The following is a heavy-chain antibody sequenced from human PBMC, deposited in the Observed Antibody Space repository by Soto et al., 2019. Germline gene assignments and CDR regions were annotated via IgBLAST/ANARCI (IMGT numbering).Heavy chain of an antibody. CDR1: GDSITDGDYY. Sequence: QVSLQESGPGLVKPSQTLSLACTVSGDSITDGDYYWSWIRQPPGKDLEWIAYIYYNGIIHYNPSLKSRVTISLDPSKNQFSLTMTSVTDADTAVYSCARVRQEGFDPWGQGTLVTVSS. V-gene: IGHV4-30-4*01. CDR3: ARVRQEGFDP. J-gene: IGHJ5*02. CDR2: IYYNGII.